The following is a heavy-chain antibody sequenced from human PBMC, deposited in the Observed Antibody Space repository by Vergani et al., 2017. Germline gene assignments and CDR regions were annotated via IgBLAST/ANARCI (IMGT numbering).Heavy chain of an antibody. CDR1: GGTFNRYA. J-gene: IGHJ4*02. CDR3: ARGTTGTTPFDY. D-gene: IGHD1-1*01. Sequence: QVQLVQSGAEVKESGSSVKVSCKASGGTFNRYAISWVRQAPGQGLEWMGRIIPIFGTANYAQKFQGRVTITADESTSTAYMELSSLRSEDTAVYYCARGTTGTTPFDYWGQGTLVTVSS. CDR2: IIPIFGTA. V-gene: IGHV1-69*18.